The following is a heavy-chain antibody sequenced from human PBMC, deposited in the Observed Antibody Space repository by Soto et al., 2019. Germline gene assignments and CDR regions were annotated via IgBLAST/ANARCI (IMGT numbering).Heavy chain of an antibody. D-gene: IGHD1-20*01. CDR2: IYYSGST. J-gene: IGHJ5*02. CDR3: ARVKSGINWLDP. Sequence: SETLSLTCTLAGGSISSGGYHWSWIRRHPGKGLEWIGYIYYSGSTYYNPSLKSRVTRSVDTCKTQFFLKLSSVTAADTAVYCCARVKSGINWLDPWGQGSLVTVSS. V-gene: IGHV4-31*03. CDR1: GGSISSGGYH.